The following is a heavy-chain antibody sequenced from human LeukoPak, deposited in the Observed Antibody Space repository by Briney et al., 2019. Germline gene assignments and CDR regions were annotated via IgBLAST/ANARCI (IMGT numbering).Heavy chain of an antibody. CDR2: VDYTGST. Sequence: SETQSLTCTASGGSISDHYYYWAWIRQPQGKGLEWIGRVDYTGSTYYNPPLKNRAAISVDMSKPQSSLRLTSVTAADAAVYCRARHVWSRYTSGWYGLDIWGQGTVVTVSS. D-gene: IGHD6-19*01. CDR3: ARHVWSRYTSGWYGLDI. CDR1: GGSISDHYYY. J-gene: IGHJ3*02. V-gene: IGHV4-39*01.